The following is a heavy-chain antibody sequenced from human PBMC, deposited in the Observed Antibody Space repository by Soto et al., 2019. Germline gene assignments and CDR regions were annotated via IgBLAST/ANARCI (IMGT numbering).Heavy chain of an antibody. D-gene: IGHD2-21*02. CDR1: GFTFSNFG. Sequence: PGGSLRLSCAASGFTFSNFGMNWVRQAPGEGLEWVSYISSNGGTTHYADSVRGRFTISRDSASNSVYLQMSSLRDEDTAVYYCAKDRMGDYAFDSWGQGTMVTVSS. CDR2: ISSNGGTT. V-gene: IGHV3-48*02. J-gene: IGHJ3*02. CDR3: AKDRMGDYAFDS.